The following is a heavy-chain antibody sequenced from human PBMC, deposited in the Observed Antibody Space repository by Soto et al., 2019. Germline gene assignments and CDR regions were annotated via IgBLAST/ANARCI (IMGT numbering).Heavy chain of an antibody. CDR1: GFTFSNAW. CDR2: IKSKTDGGTT. V-gene: IGHV3-15*01. CDR3: TTASVGYDSNYYYYGMDV. D-gene: IGHD5-12*01. Sequence: EVQLVESGGGLVKPGGSLRLSCAASGFTFSNAWMSWVRQAPGKGLEWVGRIKSKTDGGTTDYAAPVKGRFTISRDDSKNTLYLQMNSLKTEDTAVYYCTTASVGYDSNYYYYGMDVWGQGTTVTVSS. J-gene: IGHJ6*02.